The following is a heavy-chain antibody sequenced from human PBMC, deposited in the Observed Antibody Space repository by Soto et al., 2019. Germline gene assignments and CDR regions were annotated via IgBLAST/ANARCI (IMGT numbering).Heavy chain of an antibody. CDR1: GVSISSYF. Sequence: SETLSFTCTVCGVSISSYFWGWIRQPPGTGLEWIGYIYYSGSTHYNPSLNSRVTISVDTSKNQFSLQLNSVTAADTAVYYCARGSIAVAGNYFYYGMDVWGQGTTVTVS. D-gene: IGHD6-19*01. CDR3: ARGSIAVAGNYFYYGMDV. CDR2: IYYSGST. V-gene: IGHV4-59*01. J-gene: IGHJ6*02.